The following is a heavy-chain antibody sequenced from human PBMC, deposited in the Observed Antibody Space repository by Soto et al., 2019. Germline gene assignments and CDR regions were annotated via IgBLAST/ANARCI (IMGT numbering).Heavy chain of an antibody. D-gene: IGHD1-20*01. CDR2: IYWDDDK. Sequence: QITLKESGPTLVKPTQTLTLTCTFSGFSLSTSGVGVGWISQSPGKALEWLALIYWDDDKRYSLSLKSRVTIIKDTSKNQVVFIMTNMDPVDTATYYCARRHSQGHYNWNPNWFDPWGQGTLVTVSS. V-gene: IGHV2-5*02. J-gene: IGHJ5*02. CDR1: GFSLSTSGVG. CDR3: ARRHSQGHYNWNPNWFDP.